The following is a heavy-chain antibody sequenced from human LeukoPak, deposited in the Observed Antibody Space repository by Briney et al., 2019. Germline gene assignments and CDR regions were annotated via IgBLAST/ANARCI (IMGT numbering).Heavy chain of an antibody. V-gene: IGHV4-59*12. CDR1: GGSISPYY. CDR3: ASGIAYYQPSKNAFDF. Sequence: PSETLSLTCTVSGGSISPYYWSWIRQPPGKGLEYIGYIYDSEGTYYNPSLKSRVTVSVDRSKNQFSLKVYSVSAADTAVYYCASGIAYYQPSKNAFDFWGQGTMVIVSS. J-gene: IGHJ3*01. D-gene: IGHD2-2*01. CDR2: IYDSEGT.